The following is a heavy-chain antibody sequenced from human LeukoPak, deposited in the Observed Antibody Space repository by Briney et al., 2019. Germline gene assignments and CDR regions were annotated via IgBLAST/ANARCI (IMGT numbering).Heavy chain of an antibody. CDR1: GFNVAAYA. D-gene: IGHD3-10*01. Sequence: PGGSLRLSCAASGFNVAAYAMYWVRQPPGKSLEWVSLISGDSDNKYSAASVKGRFAISRDNSKNSLYLQMNSLTTEDTAFYYCAIAYESGSFYRAFAYWRQGALVTVSS. J-gene: IGHJ4*02. CDR3: AIAYESGSFYRAFAY. CDR2: ISGDSDNK. V-gene: IGHV3-43*02.